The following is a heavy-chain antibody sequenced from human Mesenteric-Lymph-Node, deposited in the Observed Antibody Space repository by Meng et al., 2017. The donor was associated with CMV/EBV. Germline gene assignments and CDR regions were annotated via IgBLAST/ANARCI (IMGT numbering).Heavy chain of an antibody. CDR2: ISGSGGST. CDR3: AKGSTIFGVDPSDY. J-gene: IGHJ4*02. CDR1: GFTFSSYA. V-gene: IGHV3-23*01. D-gene: IGHD3-3*01. Sequence: AASGFTFSSYAMSWVRQAPGKGLEWVSAISGSGGSTYYADSVKGRFTISRDNSKNTLYLQMNSLRAEDTAVYYCAKGSTIFGVDPSDYWGQGTLVTVSS.